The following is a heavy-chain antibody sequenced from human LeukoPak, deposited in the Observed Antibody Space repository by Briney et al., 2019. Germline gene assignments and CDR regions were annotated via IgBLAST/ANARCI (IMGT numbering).Heavy chain of an antibody. J-gene: IGHJ5*02. Sequence: ASVKVSCKASGYTFPSYVINWVRQAPGQGLEWMGWISAYNCNTNYAQKLQGRVTMTTDTSTSTAYMELRSLRSDDTAVYYCARAPTTVTKNWFDPWGQGTLVTVSS. V-gene: IGHV1-18*01. CDR2: ISAYNCNT. CDR1: GYTFPSYV. D-gene: IGHD4-11*01. CDR3: ARAPTTVTKNWFDP.